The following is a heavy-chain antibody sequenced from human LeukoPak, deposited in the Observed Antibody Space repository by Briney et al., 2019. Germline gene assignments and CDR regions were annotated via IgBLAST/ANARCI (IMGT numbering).Heavy chain of an antibody. V-gene: IGHV3-23*01. J-gene: IGHJ5*02. CDR3: AKLSWIHFGWFDP. CDR2: ISGSGGST. D-gene: IGHD5-18*01. CDR1: GFTFSSYG. Sequence: GGSLRLSCAASGFTFSSYGMSWVRQAPGKGLEWVSAISGSGGSTYYADSVKGRFTISRDNPKNTLYLQMNSLRAEDTAVYYCAKLSWIHFGWFDPWGQGTLVTVSS.